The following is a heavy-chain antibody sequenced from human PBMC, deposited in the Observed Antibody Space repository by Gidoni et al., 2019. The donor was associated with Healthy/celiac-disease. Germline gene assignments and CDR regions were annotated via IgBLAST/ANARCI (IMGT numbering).Heavy chain of an antibody. V-gene: IGHV1-46*01. CDR2: INPSGGST. J-gene: IGHJ4*02. Sequence: QVQLVQSGAEVKKPGASVKVSCKASGYPFTSYYMHWVRQAPGQGLEWMGIINPSGGSTSYAQKFQGRVTMTRDTSTSTVYMELSSLRSEDTAVYYCARLATSRDPEDYWGQGTLVTVSS. CDR1: GYPFTSYY. CDR3: ARLATSRDPEDY.